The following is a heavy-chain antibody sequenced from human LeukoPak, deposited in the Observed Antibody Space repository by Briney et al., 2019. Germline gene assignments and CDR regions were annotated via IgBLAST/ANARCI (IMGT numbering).Heavy chain of an antibody. J-gene: IGHJ3*02. D-gene: IGHD3-22*01. CDR2: IRYDGSDK. Sequence: GGSLRLSCAASGFTFSSYGMHWVRQAPGKGLEWVAFIRYDGSDKYYADSVKGRFTISRDNSKNTLYLQMNSLRAEDTAVYYCAKDAGYYDSSGYSAFDIWGQGKMVTVSS. V-gene: IGHV3-30*02. CDR1: GFTFSSYG. CDR3: AKDAGYYDSSGYSAFDI.